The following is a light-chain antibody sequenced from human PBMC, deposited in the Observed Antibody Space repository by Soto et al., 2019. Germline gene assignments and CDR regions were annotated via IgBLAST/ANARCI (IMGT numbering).Light chain of an antibody. CDR2: GAS. V-gene: IGKV3-20*01. Sequence: EIVLTQSPGTLSLSPGERDTLSCRASQSVSSSYLAWYQQKPGQAPRLLIYGASSRATGIPDRFSGSGSGTDFTLTISRLESEDFAVYYCQQYGSSPRYTWGQGIKLEIK. CDR3: QQYGSSPRYT. CDR1: QSVSSSY. J-gene: IGKJ2*01.